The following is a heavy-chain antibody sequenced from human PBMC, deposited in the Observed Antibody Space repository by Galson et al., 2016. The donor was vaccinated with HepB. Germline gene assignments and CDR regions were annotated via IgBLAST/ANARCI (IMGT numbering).Heavy chain of an antibody. D-gene: IGHD3-10*01. V-gene: IGHV5-10-1*01. Sequence: QSGAEVKKPGESLKISCKGSGYSFTSYCISWVRQMPGKGLEWMGRIDPSDSYTNYSPSFQGHVTISADKSISTAYVQWSSLRASDTAIYYCARHATYYYGSGSDYYFDYWGQGTLLTVSS. CDR1: GYSFTSYC. J-gene: IGHJ4*02. CDR2: IDPSDSYT. CDR3: ARHATYYYGSGSDYYFDY.